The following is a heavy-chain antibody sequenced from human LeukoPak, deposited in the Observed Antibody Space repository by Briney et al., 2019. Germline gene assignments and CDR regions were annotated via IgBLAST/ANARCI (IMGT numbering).Heavy chain of an antibody. CDR1: GFIFSSYG. CDR2: TWYDGSNK. D-gene: IGHD4-17*01. CDR3: ARDHGDYSGKDY. V-gene: IGHV3-33*01. J-gene: IGHJ4*02. Sequence: PGRSLRLSCAASGFIFSSYGMHWVRQAPGKGLEWVAVTWYDGSNKYYADAVKGRFTISRDNSKNTLYPQMNSLRAEDTAVYFCARDHGDYSGKDYWGQGTLVTVSS.